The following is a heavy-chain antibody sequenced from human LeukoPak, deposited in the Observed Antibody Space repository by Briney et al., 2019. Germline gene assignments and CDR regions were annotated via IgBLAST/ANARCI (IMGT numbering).Heavy chain of an antibody. D-gene: IGHD3-10*01. CDR1: GFTFSGYA. Sequence: PGGSLRLSCAASGFTFSGYAMSWVRQAPGKGLEWVSAISGSGGSTYYADSVKGRFTISRDNSKNTLYLQMNSLRAEDTAVYYCARGPHYGSGSEFDYWGQGTLVTVSS. J-gene: IGHJ4*02. CDR2: ISGSGGST. V-gene: IGHV3-23*01. CDR3: ARGPHYGSGSEFDY.